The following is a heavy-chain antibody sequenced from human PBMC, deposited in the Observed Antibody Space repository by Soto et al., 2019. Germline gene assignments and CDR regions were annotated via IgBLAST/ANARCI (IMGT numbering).Heavy chain of an antibody. V-gene: IGHV3-30-3*01. CDR2: ISYDGRET. J-gene: IGHJ4*02. CDR1: GFTFSAYA. CDR3: ATDPVAVTGSFIDS. Sequence: GGSLRLSCAASGFTFSAYALHWVRQAPGKGLEWLSVISYDGRETHYADSVEGRFIISRDSSKKTAYLQMNSLRGDDTAVYFCATDPVAVTGSFIDSWGQGTLVTVSS. D-gene: IGHD2-21*02.